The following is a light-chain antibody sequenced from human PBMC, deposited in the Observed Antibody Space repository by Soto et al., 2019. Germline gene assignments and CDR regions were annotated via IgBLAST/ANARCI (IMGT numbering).Light chain of an antibody. CDR3: PQYNFWPPLT. V-gene: IGKV3-15*01. CDR1: QSVGRN. Sequence: EIVMTQSPATLSVSPGERGTRSCRASQSVGRNLAWYQQKPGQAPRLLISGASTRATDLPPRFSGRGSGTEFPLPISRLPSEDFSVYFCPQYNFWPPLTVGGGTKVDTK. CDR2: GAS. J-gene: IGKJ4*01.